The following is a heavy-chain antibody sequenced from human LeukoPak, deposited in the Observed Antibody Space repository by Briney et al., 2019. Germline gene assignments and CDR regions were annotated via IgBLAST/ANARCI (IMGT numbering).Heavy chain of an antibody. Sequence: KPGGSLRLSCAASGFTFSSYSMNWVRQAPGKGLEWVSSISRSSSYIYYADAVKGRFTISRDNAKHSLYLQMNSLRAEDTAVYYCARASPPGIARMGPWFRDYYYGMDVWGQGTTVTVSS. CDR1: GFTFSSYS. CDR2: ISRSSSYI. J-gene: IGHJ6*02. V-gene: IGHV3-21*01. D-gene: IGHD3-10*01. CDR3: ARASPPGIARMGPWFRDYYYGMDV.